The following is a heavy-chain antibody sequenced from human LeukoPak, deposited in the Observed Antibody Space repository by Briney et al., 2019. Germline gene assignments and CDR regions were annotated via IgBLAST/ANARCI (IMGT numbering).Heavy chain of an antibody. J-gene: IGHJ1*01. CDR1: GYRFITFG. CDR3: ALPGDFQH. D-gene: IGHD7-27*01. V-gene: IGHV1-69*10. Sequence: SVKVSCKTSGYRFITFGINWVRQAPGQGLEWMGWIIPILGIANYAQKFQGRVTITADKSTSTAYMELSSLRSEDTAVYYCALPGDFQHWGQGTLVTVSS. CDR2: IIPILGIA.